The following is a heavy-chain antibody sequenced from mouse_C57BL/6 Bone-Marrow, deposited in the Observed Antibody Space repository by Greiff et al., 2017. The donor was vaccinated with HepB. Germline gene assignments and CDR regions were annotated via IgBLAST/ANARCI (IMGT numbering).Heavy chain of an antibody. CDR1: GYSITSGYY. V-gene: IGHV3-6*01. Sequence: DVQLQESGPGLVKPSQSLSLTCSVTGYSITSGYYWNWIRQFPGNKLEWMGYISYDGSNNYNPSLKNRISITRDTSKNQFFLKLNSVTTEDTATYYCARGEDGYSLYAMDYWGQGTSVTVSS. J-gene: IGHJ4*01. D-gene: IGHD2-3*01. CDR2: ISYDGSN. CDR3: ARGEDGYSLYAMDY.